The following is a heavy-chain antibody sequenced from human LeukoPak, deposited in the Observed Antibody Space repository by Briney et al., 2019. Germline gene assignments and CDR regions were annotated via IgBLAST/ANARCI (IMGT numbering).Heavy chain of an antibody. Sequence: GGSLRLSCAASGFTFSSYSMNWVRQAPGKGLEWVSYISSSSSTIYYADSVKGRFTISRDNAKNSLYLKMNSLRDEDTAVYYCARDSRMAAAGNAFDIWGQGTMVTVSS. J-gene: IGHJ3*02. CDR3: ARDSRMAAAGNAFDI. CDR2: ISSSSSTI. CDR1: GFTFSSYS. V-gene: IGHV3-48*02. D-gene: IGHD6-13*01.